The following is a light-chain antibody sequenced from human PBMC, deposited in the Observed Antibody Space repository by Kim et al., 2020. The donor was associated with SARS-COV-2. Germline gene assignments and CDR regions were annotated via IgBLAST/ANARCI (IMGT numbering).Light chain of an antibody. J-gene: IGKJ4*01. CDR3: QQYDNSLALS. V-gene: IGKV3-20*01. Sequence: EIVLTQTPGTLSLSPGETATLSCRASQSVRSSYLAWYQQKPGQAPRLLIYSTSSRATDIPDRFSGSGSGTDFTLTISRLEPEDFAVYYCQQYDNSLALSFGGGAKVDIK. CDR2: STS. CDR1: QSVRSSY.